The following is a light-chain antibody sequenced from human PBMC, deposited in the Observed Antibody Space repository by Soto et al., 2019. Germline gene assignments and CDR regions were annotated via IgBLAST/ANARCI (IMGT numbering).Light chain of an antibody. CDR2: GAS. V-gene: IGKV3-20*01. J-gene: IGKJ5*01. CDR3: QQYGTAPIT. CDR1: QSVTNNY. Sequence: EIVLTQSPVTMSLSPGERATLPCRASQSVTNNYLASFQQKPGQAPRLLMYGASSRATGIPDRFSGTGSGTDFTLTISRVEPEDFAVYYCQQYGTAPITFGQGTRLEIK.